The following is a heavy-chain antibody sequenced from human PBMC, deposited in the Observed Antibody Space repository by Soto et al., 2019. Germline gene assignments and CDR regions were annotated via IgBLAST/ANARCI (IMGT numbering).Heavy chain of an antibody. CDR2: IYHSGST. Sequence: NPSETLSLTCAVSGGSISSGGYSWSWIRQPPGKGLEWIGYIYHSGSTYYNPSLKSRVTISVDRSKNQFSLKLSSVTAADTAVYYCARAVAAAGTITSAFDIWGQGTMVTVSS. V-gene: IGHV4-30-2*01. CDR3: ARAVAAAGTITSAFDI. D-gene: IGHD6-13*01. J-gene: IGHJ3*02. CDR1: GGSISSGGYS.